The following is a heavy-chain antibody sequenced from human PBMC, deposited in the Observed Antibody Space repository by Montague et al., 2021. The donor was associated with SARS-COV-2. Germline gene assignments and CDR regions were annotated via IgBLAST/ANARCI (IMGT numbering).Heavy chain of an antibody. Sequence: SETLSLTCTVSGGSISSYYWSWIRQPPGKGLEWIGYIYYSGSTNYNPSLKSRVTISVDTSKNQFSLKLSSVTAADTAVYYCARALVPEEWLFGGDYYMDVWGKGTTVTVSS. J-gene: IGHJ6*03. CDR2: IYYSGST. V-gene: IGHV4-59*01. D-gene: IGHD3-3*01. CDR1: GGSISSYY. CDR3: ARALVPEEWLFGGDYYMDV.